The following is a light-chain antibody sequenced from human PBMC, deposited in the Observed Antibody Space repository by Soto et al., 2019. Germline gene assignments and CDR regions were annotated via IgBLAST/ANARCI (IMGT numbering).Light chain of an antibody. CDR3: MQATQSYT. J-gene: IGKJ2*01. Sequence: DIVMTQTPLSLPVTLGQPASISCRSSQRLVHSDGNTYFNWLQQRPGQPPRLLIYKISNRFPGVPDRFSGSGAGADFKLKISRVEAEDVGVYYCMQATQSYTFGQGTKLEIK. CDR1: QRLVHSDGNTY. CDR2: KIS. V-gene: IGKV2-24*01.